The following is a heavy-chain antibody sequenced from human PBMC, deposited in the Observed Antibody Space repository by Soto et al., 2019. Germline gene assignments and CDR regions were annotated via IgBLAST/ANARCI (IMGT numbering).Heavy chain of an antibody. V-gene: IGHV3-23*01. CDR3: AKDMDFWSGYAYYYYMDV. D-gene: IGHD3-3*01. CDR2: ISGSGGST. CDR1: GFTFSSYA. J-gene: IGHJ6*03. Sequence: EVQLLESGGGLVQPGGSLRLSCAASGFTFSSYAMSWVRQAPGKGLEWVSAISGSGGSTYYADSVKGRFTISRDNSKNTLYLQMNSLRAEDTAVYYCAKDMDFWSGYAYYYYMDVWGKGTTVTDSS.